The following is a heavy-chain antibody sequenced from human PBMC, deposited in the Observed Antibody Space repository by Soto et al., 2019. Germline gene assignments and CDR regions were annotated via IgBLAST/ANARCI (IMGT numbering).Heavy chain of an antibody. CDR3: GGDLHQKLSPQHYFYYLDV. CDR2: ISNTAITD. V-gene: IGHV3-11*01. D-gene: IGHD2-2*01. CDR1: GFSFSDYS. J-gene: IGHJ6*03. Sequence: QVQLVESGGDLVKPGGSLRLSCVASGFSFSDYSMTWMRQAPGGGLDFVAFISNTAITDYYADSVKGRFTISRDNARNLVYLEMGSLRAEDAAGFYCGGDLHQKLSPQHYFYYLDVWGTGTTVTVSS.